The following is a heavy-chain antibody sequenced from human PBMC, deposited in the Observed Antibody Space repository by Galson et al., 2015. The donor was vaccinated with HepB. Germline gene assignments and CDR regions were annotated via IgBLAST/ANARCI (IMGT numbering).Heavy chain of an antibody. Sequence: SLRLSCAASGFTFSSFTMHWVRQPPGKGLEWVAVISYDGSQKYCGDSVSGRFTISRDDSKNTLYLQMNSLRPEDTAVYYCVRKGTMSIHYQWFDPWGQGTLVTVSS. J-gene: IGHJ5*02. D-gene: IGHD1-14*01. CDR3: VRKGTMSIHYQWFDP. CDR2: ISYDGSQK. V-gene: IGHV3-30*04. CDR1: GFTFSSFT.